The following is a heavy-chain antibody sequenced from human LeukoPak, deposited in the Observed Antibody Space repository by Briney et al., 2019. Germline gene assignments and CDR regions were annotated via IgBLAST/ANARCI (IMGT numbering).Heavy chain of an antibody. CDR1: GFTFSSNW. Sequence: PGGSLRLSCAASGFTFSSNWMHWVRQAPGRGLVWVSRISTDGGSTTYADSVKGRFTLSRDNAKNTLYLQMNSLRAEDTAVYYCVRGQLWSYYHDYWGQGTLVTVSS. J-gene: IGHJ4*02. V-gene: IGHV3-74*01. CDR3: VRGQLWSYYHDY. D-gene: IGHD5-18*01. CDR2: ISTDGGST.